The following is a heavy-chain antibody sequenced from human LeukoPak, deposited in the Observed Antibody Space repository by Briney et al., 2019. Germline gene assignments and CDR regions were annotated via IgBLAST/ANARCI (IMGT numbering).Heavy chain of an antibody. Sequence: PGRSLRLSCAASGFTFSSYAMHWVRQAPGKGLEWVTVLSYDGSNKYYADSVKGRFTISRDNSKNTLYLQMNSLRAEDTAVYYCARGRGAVAGPYGMDVWGKGTTVTVSS. CDR3: ARGRGAVAGPYGMDV. J-gene: IGHJ6*04. D-gene: IGHD6-19*01. CDR1: GFTFSSYA. CDR2: LSYDGSNK. V-gene: IGHV3-30*04.